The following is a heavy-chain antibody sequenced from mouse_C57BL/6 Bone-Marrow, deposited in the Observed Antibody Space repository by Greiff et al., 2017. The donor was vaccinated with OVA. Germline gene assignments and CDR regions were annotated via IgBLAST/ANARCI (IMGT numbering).Heavy chain of an antibody. V-gene: IGHV1-50*01. CDR3: ASPSVEGYFDV. CDR1: GYTFTSYW. Sequence: QVQLQQPGAELVKPGASVKLSCKASGYTFTSYWMQWVKQRPGQGLEWIGEIDPSDSYTNYNQKFKGKATLTVDPSSSTAYMQLSSLTSEDSAVYYCASPSVEGYFDVWGTGTTVTVAS. J-gene: IGHJ1*03. CDR2: IDPSDSYT.